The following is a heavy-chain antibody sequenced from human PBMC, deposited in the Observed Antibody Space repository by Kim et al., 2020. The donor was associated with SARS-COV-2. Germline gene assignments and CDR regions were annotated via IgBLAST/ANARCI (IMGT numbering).Heavy chain of an antibody. CDR1: GYTFTSYG. J-gene: IGHJ5*02. V-gene: IGHV1-18*01. D-gene: IGHD2-15*01. CDR2: ISAYNGNT. CDR3: ARWALCSGGSCYAYNWFDP. Sequence: ASVKVSCKASGYTFTSYGISWVRQAPGQGLEWMGWISAYNGNTNYAQKLQGRVTMTTDTSTSTAYMELRSLRSDDTAVYYCARWALCSGGSCYAYNWFDPWGQGTLVTVSS.